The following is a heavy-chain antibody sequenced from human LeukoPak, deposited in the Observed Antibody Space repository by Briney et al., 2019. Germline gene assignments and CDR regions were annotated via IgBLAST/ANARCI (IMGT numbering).Heavy chain of an antibody. V-gene: IGHV3-7*01. D-gene: IGHD3-9*01. CDR3: ARGGWGYYDILTGPPAFYFFDL. CDR1: GFTFSTYW. Sequence: GGSLRLPCAASGFTFSTYWMSWVRQGPGKGLEWVANINPDGSEKYYVDSVKGQFTISRDNAKNSLILQMDSLGAEDTAVYYCARGGWGYYDILTGPPAFYFFDLWGHGTLVTVSS. J-gene: IGHJ2*01. CDR2: INPDGSEK.